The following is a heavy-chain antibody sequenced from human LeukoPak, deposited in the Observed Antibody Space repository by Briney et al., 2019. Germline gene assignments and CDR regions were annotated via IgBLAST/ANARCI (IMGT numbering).Heavy chain of an antibody. V-gene: IGHV3-21*01. CDR1: GLTFSSYG. D-gene: IGHD4-17*01. Sequence: GRSLRLSCAASGLTFSSYGFYWVRQAPGKGLEWVASISSSGSYIYYGDSLKGRVTISRDNAKNSVNLQVKNLRANDTALYYCATPGDYGGHWGQGTLVIVSS. CDR3: ATPGDYGGH. J-gene: IGHJ4*02. CDR2: ISSSGSYI.